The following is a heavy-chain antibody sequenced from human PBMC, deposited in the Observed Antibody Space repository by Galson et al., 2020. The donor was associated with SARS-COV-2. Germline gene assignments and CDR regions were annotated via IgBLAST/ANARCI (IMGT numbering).Heavy chain of an antibody. CDR1: GLSFSDYS. Sequence: GSLRLSCAASGLSFSDYSMNWVRQAPGKGLEWVSSISSSGNYIYYADSVMGRFTISRDNAKKSLYLQMNSLRAEDTAVYYCARPAIRTGSYWGCDYWGQGTLVTVSS. J-gene: IGHJ4*02. D-gene: IGHD1-26*01. CDR2: ISSSGNYI. V-gene: IGHV3-21*01. CDR3: ARPAIRTGSYWGCDY.